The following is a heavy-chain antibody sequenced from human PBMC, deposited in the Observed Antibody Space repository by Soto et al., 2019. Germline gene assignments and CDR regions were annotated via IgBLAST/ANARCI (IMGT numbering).Heavy chain of an antibody. Sequence: GGSLRLSCAASVFPFSSYGMHWVRQAPGKGLEWVAVIWYDGSNKYYADSVKGRFTISRDNSKNTLYLQMNSLRAEDTAVYYCARDRGKYQLLQTWFDPWGQGTLVTVSS. CDR3: ARDRGKYQLLQTWFDP. CDR1: VFPFSSYG. D-gene: IGHD2-2*01. J-gene: IGHJ5*02. V-gene: IGHV3-33*01. CDR2: IWYDGSNK.